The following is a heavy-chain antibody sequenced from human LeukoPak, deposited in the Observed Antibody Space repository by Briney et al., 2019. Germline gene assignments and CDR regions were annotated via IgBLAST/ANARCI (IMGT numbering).Heavy chain of an antibody. CDR3: ARPFYYGSGTNDF. J-gene: IGHJ4*02. D-gene: IGHD3-10*01. CDR2: INPHSGDT. CDR1: GYIFTGYY. Sequence: EASVKVSCKASGYIFTGYYMHWVRQAPGQGLEWMGWINPHSGDTNYAQKFQGRVTMTRDKSITTAYMELSNLRSDDTAVYYCARPFYYGSGTNDFWGQGTLVTVSS. V-gene: IGHV1-2*02.